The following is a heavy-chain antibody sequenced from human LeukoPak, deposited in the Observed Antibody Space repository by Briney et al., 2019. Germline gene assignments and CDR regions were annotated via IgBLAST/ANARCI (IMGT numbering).Heavy chain of an antibody. Sequence: SXTLSLTCAVSGGSINSDTSYWGWVRQPPEKGLEWIGSIYYSGSTYYNPSLQSRVTISVDTSKNQFSLNLGSVTAADTAIYYCARHGTSWDEYFHHWGQGTLVTVSS. V-gene: IGHV4-39*01. J-gene: IGHJ1*01. CDR3: ARHGTSWDEYFHH. D-gene: IGHD1-26*01. CDR1: GGSINSDTSY. CDR2: IYYSGST.